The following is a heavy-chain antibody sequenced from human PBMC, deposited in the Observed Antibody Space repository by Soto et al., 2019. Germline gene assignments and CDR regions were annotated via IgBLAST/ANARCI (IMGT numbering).Heavy chain of an antibody. CDR3: AAAGITMVRGYYYGMDV. CDR2: IVVGSGST. CDR1: GFTFTSSA. D-gene: IGHD3-10*01. V-gene: IGHV1-58*02. J-gene: IGHJ6*02. Sequence: SVKVSCKTSGFTFTSSAMQWVRQARGQRLEWIGWIVVGSGSTSYAQKFQERVTITRDMSTSTAYMELSSLRSEDTAVYYCAAAGITMVRGYYYGMDVWGQGTTVTVSS.